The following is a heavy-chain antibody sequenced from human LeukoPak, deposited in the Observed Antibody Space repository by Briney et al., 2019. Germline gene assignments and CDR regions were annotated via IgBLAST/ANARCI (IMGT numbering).Heavy chain of an antibody. Sequence: ASVKVSCKASGYTFTGYYMHWVRQAPGQGLEWMGWINPNSGGTNYAQKFQGRVTMTRDTSISTAYMELSRLRSDDTAVYYCARDLSQDFWSDTKGHGYWGQGTLVTVSS. CDR3: ARDLSQDFWSDTKGHGY. CDR2: INPNSGGT. D-gene: IGHD3-3*01. J-gene: IGHJ4*02. CDR1: GYTFTGYY. V-gene: IGHV1-2*02.